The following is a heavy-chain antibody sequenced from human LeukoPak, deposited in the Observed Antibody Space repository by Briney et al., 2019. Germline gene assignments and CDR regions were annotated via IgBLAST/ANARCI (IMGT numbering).Heavy chain of an antibody. CDR3: AKPRRGKRYITGVAVAGYYFDY. V-gene: IGHV1-8*02. D-gene: IGHD6-19*01. Sequence: GASVKVSCKASGYTFTSYDINWVRQATGQGLEWMGWMNPNSGNTGYAQKFQGRVTMTRNTTISTAYMELSSLRSDDTAVYYCAKPRRGKRYITGVAVAGYYFDYWGQGTLVTVSS. J-gene: IGHJ4*02. CDR2: MNPNSGNT. CDR1: GYTFTSYD.